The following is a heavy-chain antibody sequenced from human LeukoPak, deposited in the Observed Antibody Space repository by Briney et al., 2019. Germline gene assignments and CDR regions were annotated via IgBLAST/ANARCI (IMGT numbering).Heavy chain of an antibody. CDR2: MNPNSGNT. CDR3: ARVSYSSGWYGVDY. CDR1: GYTFTSYD. V-gene: IGHV1-8*01. J-gene: IGHJ4*02. D-gene: IGHD6-19*01. Sequence: GASVRVSCKASGYTFTSYDINWVRQAAGQGLEWMGWMNPNSGNTVYAQKFQGRVTMTRNTSISTAYMQLSSLRSEDTAVYYCARVSYSSGWYGVDYWGQGTLVTVSS.